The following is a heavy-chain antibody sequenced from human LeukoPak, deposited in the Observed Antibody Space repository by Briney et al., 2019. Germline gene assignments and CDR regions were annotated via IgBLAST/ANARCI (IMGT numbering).Heavy chain of an antibody. CDR1: GFTLSSYW. D-gene: IGHD5-12*01. Sequence: PGGSLRLSPAASGFTLSSYWMSGVRQAPGKGLEWVANIKQDGSEKYYVDSVKGRFTISRDNAKNSLYLQMNSLRAEDTAVYYCARGGYSGYDLSFDYWGQGTLVTVSS. V-gene: IGHV3-7*01. J-gene: IGHJ4*02. CDR2: IKQDGSEK. CDR3: ARGGYSGYDLSFDY.